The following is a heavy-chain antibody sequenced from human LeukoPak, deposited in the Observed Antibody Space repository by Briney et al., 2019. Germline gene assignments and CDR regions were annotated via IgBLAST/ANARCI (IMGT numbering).Heavy chain of an antibody. V-gene: IGHV4-59*01. CDR3: ASRKLGNDY. J-gene: IGHJ4*02. CDR1: GGSISNYY. Sequence: PSETLSLTCTVSGGSISNYYWSWIRQPPGEGLEWIGYIYYSGSTSYNPSLKSRVTISADTSKNEFSLKLNSVTAADTAVYYCASRKLGNDYWGQGALVTVSS. CDR2: IYYSGST. D-gene: IGHD7-27*01.